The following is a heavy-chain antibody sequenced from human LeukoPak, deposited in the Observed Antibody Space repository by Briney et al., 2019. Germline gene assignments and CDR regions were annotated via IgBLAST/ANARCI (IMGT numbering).Heavy chain of an antibody. Sequence: SETLSLTCAVSGGSISSSSFYWGWIRQSPGKGLECLGSIYYTGITYYNPSLKSRLTISVDTSKRQFSLKLSSVTAADTAVYYCARHRGYRNPADSWGQGTLVTASS. V-gene: IGHV4-39*01. CDR1: GGSISSSSFY. D-gene: IGHD5-18*01. CDR3: ARHRGYRNPADS. CDR2: IYYTGIT. J-gene: IGHJ4*02.